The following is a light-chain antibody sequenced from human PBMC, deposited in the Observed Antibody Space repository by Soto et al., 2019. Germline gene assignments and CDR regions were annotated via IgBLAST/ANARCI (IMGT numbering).Light chain of an antibody. CDR1: ETISTF. CDR2: AAS. J-gene: IGKJ5*01. V-gene: IGKV1-39*01. Sequence: DIQMTQSPSSLSASVGDRVTMTCRASETISTFLNWYQHKPGKAPKLLIYAASRLQSGVPSRFIGSGSGTDFTLTINGLQPEDFASYYCQQSYRTSPITFGQGTRLE. CDR3: QQSYRTSPIT.